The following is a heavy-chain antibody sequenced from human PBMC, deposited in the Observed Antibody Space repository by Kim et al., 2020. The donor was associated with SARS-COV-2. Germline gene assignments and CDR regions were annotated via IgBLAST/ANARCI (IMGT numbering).Heavy chain of an antibody. D-gene: IGHD1-26*01. V-gene: IGHV4-31*02. CDR3: ARGGSGSRMGIDY. J-gene: IGHJ4*02. Sequence: NPSLKCRVTIAVDTSKNQFSPKRSSVTAADTAVYYCARGGSGSRMGIDYWGQGTLVTVSS.